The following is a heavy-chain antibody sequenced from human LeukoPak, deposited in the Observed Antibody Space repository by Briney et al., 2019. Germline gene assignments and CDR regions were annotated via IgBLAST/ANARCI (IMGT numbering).Heavy chain of an antibody. Sequence: ASVKVSCKASGYTFTSYDINWVRQATGQGLEWMGWMNPNSGNTGYAQKFQSRVTMTRNTSISTAYMELSSLRSEDTAVYYCAREGSIAARRYYYYYMDVWGKGTTVTVSS. J-gene: IGHJ6*03. V-gene: IGHV1-8*01. CDR1: GYTFTSYD. D-gene: IGHD6-6*01. CDR2: MNPNSGNT. CDR3: AREGSIAARRYYYYYMDV.